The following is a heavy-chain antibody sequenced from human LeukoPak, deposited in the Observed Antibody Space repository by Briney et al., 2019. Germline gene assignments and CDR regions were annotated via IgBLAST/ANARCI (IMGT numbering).Heavy chain of an antibody. CDR1: GFPFSSYS. V-gene: IGHV3-21*01. D-gene: IGHD6-13*01. CDR2: ISSSSSYI. J-gene: IGHJ4*02. Sequence: GSLRLSCAASGFPFSSYSMNWVRQAPGKGLEWVSSISSSSSYIYYADSVKGRFTISRDNAKNSLYLQMNSLRAEDTAVYYCARDLGAAAGMDYWGQGTLVTVSS. CDR3: ARDLGAAAGMDY.